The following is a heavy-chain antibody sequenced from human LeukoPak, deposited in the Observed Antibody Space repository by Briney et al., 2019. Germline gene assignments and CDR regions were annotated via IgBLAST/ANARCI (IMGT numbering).Heavy chain of an antibody. CDR2: INPNSGGT. CDR1: GYTFTGYY. D-gene: IGHD3-10*01. Sequence: GASVKVSCKASGYTFTGYYMHWVRQAPGQGLEWMGWINPNSGGTNYAQKFQGRVTMTRDMSISTAYMELSRLRSDDTAVYYCARALPLGRRVGETPNWFDPWGQGTLVTVSS. J-gene: IGHJ5*02. CDR3: ARALPLGRRVGETPNWFDP. V-gene: IGHV1-2*02.